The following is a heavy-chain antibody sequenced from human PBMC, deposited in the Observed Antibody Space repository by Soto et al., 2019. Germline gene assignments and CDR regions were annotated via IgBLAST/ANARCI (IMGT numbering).Heavy chain of an antibody. J-gene: IGHJ4*02. V-gene: IGHV4-31*03. Sequence: SETLSLTCTVSGASISSGGYYWGWIRQHPGKGLEWIGYIYYSGSTYYNPSLKSRVAISVDTSKNQFSLKLSSVTAADTAVYYCARHLPAYYYDSSGYFDYWGQGTLVTVSS. CDR1: GASISSGGYY. CDR3: ARHLPAYYYDSSGYFDY. CDR2: IYYSGST. D-gene: IGHD3-22*01.